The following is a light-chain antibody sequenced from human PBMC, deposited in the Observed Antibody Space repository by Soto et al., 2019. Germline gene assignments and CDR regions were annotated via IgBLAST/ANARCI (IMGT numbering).Light chain of an antibody. V-gene: IGKV3-20*01. CDR3: QQYGSSPLYT. CDR1: QSVSSSS. J-gene: IGKJ2*01. CDR2: GAS. Sequence: EILVSQSPGTLSLSPGSRATLSCRATQSVSSSSLAWYHQKPGQSPWLLIYGASSRATGVADRFSGSGSGTDFTLTISRLEPDEFAVYSCQQYGSSPLYTFGQGTKLEIK.